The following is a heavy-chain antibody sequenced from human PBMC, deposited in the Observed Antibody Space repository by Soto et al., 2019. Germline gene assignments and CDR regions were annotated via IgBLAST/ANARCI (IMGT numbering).Heavy chain of an antibody. V-gene: IGHV3-53*01. J-gene: IGHJ4*02. D-gene: IGHD2-15*01. CDR1: GFTVSSNY. CDR2: IYSGGRT. Sequence: PGGSLRLSCAASGFTVSSNYMSWVRQAPGKGPEWVSVIYSGGRTFYADSVKGRFTISRDNSKNTLYLQMNNVRAEDTAVYYCARDICTGGSCYDYWGQGTLVTVSS. CDR3: ARDICTGGSCYDY.